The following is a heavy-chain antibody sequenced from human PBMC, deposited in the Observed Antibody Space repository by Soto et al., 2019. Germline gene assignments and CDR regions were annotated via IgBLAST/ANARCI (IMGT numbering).Heavy chain of an antibody. D-gene: IGHD6-6*01. CDR3: ARVGLKYLRWFDP. V-gene: IGHV1-3*01. CDR1: VYSFRSYG. J-gene: IGHJ5*02. CDR2: INVDNGDT. Sequence: ASVKVSCKASVYSFRSYGIQWVRQAPGQSLEWMGWINVDNGDTKYSQNFQDRVTIIRDTSASTVYMELSSLRTEDTAVYYCARVGLKYLRWFDPWGQGSLVTVSS.